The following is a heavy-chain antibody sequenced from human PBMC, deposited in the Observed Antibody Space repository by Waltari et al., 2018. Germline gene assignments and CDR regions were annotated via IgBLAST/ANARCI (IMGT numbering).Heavy chain of an antibody. Sequence: QVQLQESGPGLVKPSATLSLTCTVSGGSISSYYWNWIRQPAGKGLEWIGRIYTTGSTNYSPSLKSRVTMSVDTSKKQFSLKLSSVTAADTAVYFCARGERRGYSYGYGFDPWGQGTLVTVSS. D-gene: IGHD5-18*01. J-gene: IGHJ5*02. CDR2: IYTTGST. CDR1: GGSISSYY. CDR3: ARGERRGYSYGYGFDP. V-gene: IGHV4-4*07.